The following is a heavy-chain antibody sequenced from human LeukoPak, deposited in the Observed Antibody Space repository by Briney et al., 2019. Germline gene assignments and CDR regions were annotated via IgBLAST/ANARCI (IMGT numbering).Heavy chain of an antibody. Sequence: SETLSLTCGVSGGSISNTNWWTWVRQPPGKGLEWIGEVNLQGTTNYNPPLKRRVAISVDNYENHTALKLTSVTAADTAVYYYAREGGPYRPLDYSGQGTLVTVAS. V-gene: IGHV4-4*02. CDR3: AREGGPYRPLDY. J-gene: IGHJ4*02. CDR2: VNLQGTT. CDR1: GGSISNTNW.